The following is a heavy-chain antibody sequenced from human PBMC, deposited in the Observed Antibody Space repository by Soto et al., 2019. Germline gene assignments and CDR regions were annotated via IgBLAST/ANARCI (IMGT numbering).Heavy chain of an antibody. V-gene: IGHV3-21*01. CDR2: ISSSSSYI. CDR1: GFTFSSYS. Sequence: EVQLVESGGGLVKPGGSLRLSCAASGFTFSSYSMNWVRQAPGKGLEWVSSISSSSSYIYYADSVKGRFTISRDNAKNSLYTQMNSLIAEDKGVYYCARRWVTFGGFEYWGQGALVSV. D-gene: IGHD3-16*01. J-gene: IGHJ4*02. CDR3: ARRWVTFGGFEY.